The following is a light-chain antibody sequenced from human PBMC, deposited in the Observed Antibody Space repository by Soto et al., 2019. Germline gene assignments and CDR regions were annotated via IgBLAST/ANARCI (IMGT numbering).Light chain of an antibody. J-gene: IGLJ1*01. V-gene: IGLV2-14*01. CDR2: AVT. CDR3: SSYTSSSTL. CDR1: SSDVGGYNY. Sequence: QSVLTHPASVSGSPGQSITISCTGTSSDVGGYNYVSWYQQHPGKAPKLMIYAVTDRPSGVSSRFSGSKSGNTASLTISGLQAEDEADYYCSSYTSSSTLFGPGTKSPS.